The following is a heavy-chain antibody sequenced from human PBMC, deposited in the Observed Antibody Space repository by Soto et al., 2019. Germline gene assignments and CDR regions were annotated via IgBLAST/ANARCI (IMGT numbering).Heavy chain of an antibody. Sequence: GGSLRLSCAASGFTFDNYAMSWVRQAPGKGLEWVSAISGSGGSTYYADSVKGRFTISRDNSKNTLYLQMNSLRAEDTAVYYCAKWGYSSIVPNYYYYGMDVWGQGTTVTVSS. CDR2: ISGSGGST. CDR3: AKWGYSSIVPNYYYYGMDV. J-gene: IGHJ6*02. D-gene: IGHD6-13*01. CDR1: GFTFDNYA. V-gene: IGHV3-23*01.